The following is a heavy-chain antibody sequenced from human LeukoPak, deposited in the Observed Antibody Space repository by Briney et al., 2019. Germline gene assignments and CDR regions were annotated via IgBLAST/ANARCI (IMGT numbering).Heavy chain of an antibody. CDR1: GFVFSSYA. CDR3: AKDWRILPTHFDY. V-gene: IGHV3-23*01. J-gene: IGHJ4*02. D-gene: IGHD3-3*01. CDR2: IGGSGGST. Sequence: PGGSLRLSCAASGFVFSSYAMGWVRRAPGKGLEWVSSIGGSGGSTYYADFVKGRFTISRDNSKNTVYLQMSSLRAEDTAIYYCAKDWRILPTHFDYWGQGTLVTVSS.